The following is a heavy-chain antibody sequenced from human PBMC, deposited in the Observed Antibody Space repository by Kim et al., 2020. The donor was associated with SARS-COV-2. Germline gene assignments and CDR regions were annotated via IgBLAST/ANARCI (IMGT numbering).Heavy chain of an antibody. CDR1: GFTVSSNY. CDR2: IYSGGST. D-gene: IGHD2-15*01. Sequence: GGSLRLSCAASGFTVSSNYMSWVRQAPGKGLEWVSVIYSGGSTYYADSVKGRFTISRHNSKNTLYLQMNSLRAEDTAVYYCAIPGALGYCSGGSCYGTAHGPFDYWGQGTLVTVSS. CDR3: AIPGALGYCSGGSCYGTAHGPFDY. V-gene: IGHV3-53*04. J-gene: IGHJ4*02.